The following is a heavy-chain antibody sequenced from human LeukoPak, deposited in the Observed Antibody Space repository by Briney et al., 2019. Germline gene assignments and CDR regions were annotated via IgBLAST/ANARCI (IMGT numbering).Heavy chain of an antibody. V-gene: IGHV3-23*01. CDR3: AKDAPDTAMSDY. J-gene: IGHJ4*02. D-gene: IGHD5-18*01. Sequence: GSLSLSCAASGFTSSSYAMGWVRQAPGKGLEWVSAISGSGGSTYYTASVKGRFTISRDNSKNTLYLQMNSVRAEDTAVYYCAKDAPDTAMSDYWGQGTLVTVSS. CDR1: GFTSSSYA. CDR2: ISGSGGST.